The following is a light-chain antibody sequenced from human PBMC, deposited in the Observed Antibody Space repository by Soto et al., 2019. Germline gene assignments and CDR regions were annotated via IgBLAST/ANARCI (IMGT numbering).Light chain of an antibody. CDR2: SAS. J-gene: IGKJ2*01. Sequence: DIQMTQSPSSLSASVEDSVTITCRASQSISRYLNWYQQKPGRAPNLLIYSASSLQSGVPSRFRGSGSGTDFTLTISSLQPEDFATYYCQQYHTYPQTFGQGTRLEI. V-gene: IGKV1-39*01. CDR3: QQYHTYPQT. CDR1: QSISRY.